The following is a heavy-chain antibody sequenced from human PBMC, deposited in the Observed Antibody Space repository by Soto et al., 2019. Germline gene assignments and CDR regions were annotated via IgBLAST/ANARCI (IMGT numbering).Heavy chain of an antibody. CDR1: GGSFSGYY. CDR3: ARVLQYYDILTGYYKYYYYYGMDV. CDR2: INHSGST. D-gene: IGHD3-9*01. V-gene: IGHV4-34*01. Sequence: PSETLSLTCAVYGGSFSGYYWSWIRQPPEKGLEWIGEINHSGSTNYNPSLKSRVTISVDTSKNQFSLKLSSVTAADTAVYYCARVLQYYDILTGYYKYYYYYGMDVWGQGTTVTVSS. J-gene: IGHJ6*02.